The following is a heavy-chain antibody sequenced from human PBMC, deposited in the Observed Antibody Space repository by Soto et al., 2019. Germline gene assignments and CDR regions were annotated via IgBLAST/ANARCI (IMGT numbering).Heavy chain of an antibody. CDR3: ASRYYYDSSGYCSGDAFDI. D-gene: IGHD3-22*01. CDR2: IDPSDSYT. V-gene: IGHV5-10-1*01. J-gene: IGHJ3*02. Sequence: PGESLKISCKGSGYSFTSYWIGWVRQMPGKGLEWMGRIDPSDSYTNYSPSFQGHVTISADKSISTAYLQWSSLKASDTAMYYCASRYYYDSSGYCSGDAFDIWGQGTMVTVSS. CDR1: GYSFTSYW.